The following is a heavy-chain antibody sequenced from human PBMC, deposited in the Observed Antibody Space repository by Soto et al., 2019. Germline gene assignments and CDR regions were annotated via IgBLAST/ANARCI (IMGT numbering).Heavy chain of an antibody. D-gene: IGHD5-12*01. J-gene: IGHJ3*02. V-gene: IGHV1-8*01. CDR2: MNPYSGNR. CDR1: GYSFTSYD. CDR3: ARGGFYSAYRVDAFDI. Sequence: QVQLVQSGADVKKPGASVRVSCKAAGYSFTSYDINWVRQATGQGLEWMGWMNPYSGNRGYAQKFQGRVTMTWTTSTSTAYMELSSLRSEDTAVYYCARGGFYSAYRVDAFDIWGQGTMVTVSS.